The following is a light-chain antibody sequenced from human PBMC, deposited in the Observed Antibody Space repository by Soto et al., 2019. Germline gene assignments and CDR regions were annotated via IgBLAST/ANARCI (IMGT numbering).Light chain of an antibody. CDR3: RSYTRDIPYV. Sequence: QSLLTPPAAFSWTACHSITIPCARRSSEVGGYYSVSWYRQIPGKAPKMLLYDVTNQPSGVSDRFSGSNSSNTASPTISGRQAEDEADYYCRSYTRDIPYVFGPGTKVTDL. V-gene: IGLV2-14*03. CDR1: SSEVGGYYS. J-gene: IGLJ1*01. CDR2: DVT.